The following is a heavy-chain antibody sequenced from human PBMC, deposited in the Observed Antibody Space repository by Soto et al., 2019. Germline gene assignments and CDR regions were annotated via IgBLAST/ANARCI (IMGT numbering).Heavy chain of an antibody. Sequence: GSLRLSCAASGFTVSSNYMSWVRQAPGKGLEWVSVIYSGGSTYYADSVKGRFTISRDNSKNTLYLQMSSLRAEDAAVYYCARETGQYSSPEGYYYGMDVWGQGTTVTVSS. J-gene: IGHJ6*02. CDR3: ARETGQYSSPEGYYYGMDV. V-gene: IGHV3-53*01. D-gene: IGHD6-6*01. CDR2: IYSGGST. CDR1: GFTVSSNY.